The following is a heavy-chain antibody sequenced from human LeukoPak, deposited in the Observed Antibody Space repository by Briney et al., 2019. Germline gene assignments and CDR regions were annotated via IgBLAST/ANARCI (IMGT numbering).Heavy chain of an antibody. CDR2: MNPNSGNT. Sequence: GASVKVSCKASGYTFTSYDINWVRQATGQGLEWMGWMNPNSGNTGYAQKFHGRVTITRNTSISTADMELSSLRYKETAVYYWAKDTTVTTFGYFDYWGQGTLVTVSS. D-gene: IGHD4-17*01. CDR3: AKDTTVTTFGYFDY. V-gene: IGHV1-8*03. J-gene: IGHJ4*02. CDR1: GYTFTSYD.